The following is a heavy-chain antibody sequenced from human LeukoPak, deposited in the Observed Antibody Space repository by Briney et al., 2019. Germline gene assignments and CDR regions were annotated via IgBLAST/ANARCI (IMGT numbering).Heavy chain of an antibody. CDR1: GYTFTGYY. CDR2: INPNSGGT. Sequence: GASVKVSCKASGYTFTGYYMHCVRQAPGQGLEWMGWINPNSGGTNYAQKFQGRVTMTRDTSISTAYMELSRLRSDDTAVYYCARVLGSMTTVTNFDYWGQGTLVTVSS. D-gene: IGHD4-17*01. J-gene: IGHJ4*02. V-gene: IGHV1-2*02. CDR3: ARVLGSMTTVTNFDY.